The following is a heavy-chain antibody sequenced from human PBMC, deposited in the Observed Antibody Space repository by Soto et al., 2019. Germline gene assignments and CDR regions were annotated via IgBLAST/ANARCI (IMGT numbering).Heavy chain of an antibody. CDR3: ARGKMTTVTTAYFDY. CDR1: GYTFTSYG. Sequence: ASVKVSCKASGYTFTSYGISWVRQAPGQGLEWMGWISAYNGNTNYAQKLQGRVTMTTDTSTSTAYRELRSLRSDDTAVYYCARGKMTTVTTAYFDYWGQGTLVTVSS. D-gene: IGHD4-17*01. V-gene: IGHV1-18*04. CDR2: ISAYNGNT. J-gene: IGHJ4*02.